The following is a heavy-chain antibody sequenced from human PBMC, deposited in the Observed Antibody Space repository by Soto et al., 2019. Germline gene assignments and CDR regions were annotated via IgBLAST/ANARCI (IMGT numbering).Heavy chain of an antibody. CDR3: AHRRRFGEPGGYYYYYGMDV. CDR2: IYWDDDK. Sequence: QITLKESGPTLVKPTQTLTLTCTFSGFSLSTSGVGVGWIRQPPGKALEWLALIYWDDDKRYSPSLKSRLTIPKDPSXTQSVXXMTTMDPVDTATYYCAHRRRFGEPGGYYYYYGMDVWGQGTTVTVSS. CDR1: GFSLSTSGVG. D-gene: IGHD3-10*01. V-gene: IGHV2-5*02. J-gene: IGHJ6*02.